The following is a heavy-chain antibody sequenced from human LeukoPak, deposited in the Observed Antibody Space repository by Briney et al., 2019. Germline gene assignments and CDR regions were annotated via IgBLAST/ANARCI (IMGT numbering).Heavy chain of an antibody. D-gene: IGHD6-13*01. CDR3: AKEYSSSWPVGIDY. CDR1: GFTFSSYG. J-gene: IGHJ4*02. V-gene: IGHV3-33*06. CDR2: IWYDGSNK. Sequence: GGSLRLSCAASGFTFSSYGTHWVRQAPGKGLEWVAVIWYDGSNKYYADSVKGRFTISRDNSKNTLYLQMNSLRAEDTAVYYCAKEYSSSWPVGIDYWGQGTLVTVSS.